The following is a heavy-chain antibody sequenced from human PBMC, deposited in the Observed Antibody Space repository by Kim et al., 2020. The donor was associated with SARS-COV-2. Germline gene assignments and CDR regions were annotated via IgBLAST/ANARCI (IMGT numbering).Heavy chain of an antibody. CDR3: ARGGGGTTVTTYAKWGGNGMDV. CDR2: IWYDGSNK. CDR1: GFTFSSYG. D-gene: IGHD4-17*01. Sequence: GGSLRLSCAASGFTFSSYGMHWVRQAPGKGLEWVAVIWYDGSNKYYADSVKGRFTISRDNSKNTLYLQMNSLRAEDTAVYYCARGGGGTTVTTYAKWGGNGMDVWGQGTTVTVSS. V-gene: IGHV3-33*01. J-gene: IGHJ6*02.